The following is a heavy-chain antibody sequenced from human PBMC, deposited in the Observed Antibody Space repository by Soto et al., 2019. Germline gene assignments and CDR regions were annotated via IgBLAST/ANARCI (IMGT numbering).Heavy chain of an antibody. CDR1: GFTFSIYT. Sequence: PGGSLRLSCAASGFTFSIYTLNWVRRAPGKGLEWVATSSDRRTGNTHYSDSVRGRFTLSRDYFRNILFLQMDSLRADDTALYYCTTWLTAHFDYWGRGTQVTVSS. CDR3: TTWLTAHFDY. CDR2: SSDRRTGNT. J-gene: IGHJ4*02. D-gene: IGHD2-21*02. V-gene: IGHV3-23*01.